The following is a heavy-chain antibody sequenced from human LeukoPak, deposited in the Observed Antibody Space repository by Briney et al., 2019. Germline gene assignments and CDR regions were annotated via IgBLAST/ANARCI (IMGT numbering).Heavy chain of an antibody. CDR2: IYYSGST. D-gene: IGHD3-22*01. CDR1: GGSISSYY. Sequence: SETLSLTCTVSGGSISSYYWSWTRQPPGKGLEWIGYIYYSGSTNYNPSLKSRVTISVDTSKNQFSLKLSSVTAADTAVYYRATHYDGRPWFDPWGQGTLVTVSS. CDR3: ATHYDGRPWFDP. V-gene: IGHV4-59*01. J-gene: IGHJ5*02.